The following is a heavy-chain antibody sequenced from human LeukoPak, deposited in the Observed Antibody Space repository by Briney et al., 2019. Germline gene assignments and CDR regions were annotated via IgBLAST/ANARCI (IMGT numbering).Heavy chain of an antibody. J-gene: IGHJ4*02. Sequence: PGASVKVSCKASGYTFTSYYMHWVRQAPGQGLEWMGIINPSGGSTSYAQKFQGRVTMTRDTSTSTVYMELSSLRSEDTAVYYCARDPIVEATTYGLSSDYWGQGTLVTVSS. CDR3: ARDPIVEATTYGLSSDY. V-gene: IGHV1-46*01. D-gene: IGHD1-26*01. CDR1: GYTFTSYY. CDR2: INPSGGST.